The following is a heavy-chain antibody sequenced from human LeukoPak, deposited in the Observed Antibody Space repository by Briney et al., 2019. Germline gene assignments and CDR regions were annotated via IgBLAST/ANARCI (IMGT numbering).Heavy chain of an antibody. V-gene: IGHV4-59*01. D-gene: IGHD2-21*02. CDR3: ARVVCGGDCYYSYYYCYGMDV. CDR1: GGSLSSYY. Sequence: SETLSLTCTVSGGSLSSYYWSWIRQPPGKGLEWIGYIYYSGSTNYNPSLTSRVTISVDTSKNQFSLKLSSVTAADTAVYYCARVVCGGDCYYSYYYCYGMDVWGQGTTVPVSS. CDR2: IYYSGST. J-gene: IGHJ6*02.